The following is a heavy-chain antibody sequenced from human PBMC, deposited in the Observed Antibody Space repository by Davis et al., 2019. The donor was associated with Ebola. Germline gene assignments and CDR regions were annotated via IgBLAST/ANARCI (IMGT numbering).Heavy chain of an antibody. J-gene: IGHJ6*02. Sequence: SETLSLTCVVSGAFVSSGGYSWIWIRQPPGKGLEWIGNYYYTGSTYYSPSLRSRVTISVDTSKNLFSLKLTSVTAADTAVYYCARDSRWLVPGTYYYYGMDVWGQGTTVTVSS. CDR1: GAFVSSGGYS. CDR3: ARDSRWLVPGTYYYYGMDV. D-gene: IGHD6-19*01. CDR2: YYYTGST. V-gene: IGHV4-61*08.